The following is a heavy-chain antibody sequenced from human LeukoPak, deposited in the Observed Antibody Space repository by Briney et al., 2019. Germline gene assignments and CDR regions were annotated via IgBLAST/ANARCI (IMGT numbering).Heavy chain of an antibody. Sequence: SETLSLTCAVYGGSFSGYYWSWIRQPPGEGLEWIGEINHSGSTNYNPSLKSRVTISVDTSKNQFSLKLSSVTAADTAVYYCARDLGACWYYFDYWGQGTLVTVSS. D-gene: IGHD1-26*01. CDR3: ARDLGACWYYFDY. CDR2: INHSGST. J-gene: IGHJ4*02. V-gene: IGHV4-34*01. CDR1: GGSFSGYY.